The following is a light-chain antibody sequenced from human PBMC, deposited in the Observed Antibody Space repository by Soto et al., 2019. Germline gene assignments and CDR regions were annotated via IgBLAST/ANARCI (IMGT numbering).Light chain of an antibody. J-gene: IGKJ1*01. V-gene: IGKV3-15*01. CDR1: QSVSSN. CDR2: GAS. CDR3: QQYKDWPTT. Sequence: EIVMTQSPATLPVSPGERATLSCRASQSVSSNLAWYQQKPGQAPSFLIYGASTRATGIPARFSGSGAGTDLTITITSLQSEDFGVYFCQQYKDWPTTFGQGTKVDIK.